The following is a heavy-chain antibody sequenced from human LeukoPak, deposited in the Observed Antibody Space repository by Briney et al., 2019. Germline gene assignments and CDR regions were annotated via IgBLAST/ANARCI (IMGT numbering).Heavy chain of an antibody. D-gene: IGHD3-16*01. CDR1: GGSFSGYY. CDR3: ARVGSYAFDY. V-gene: IGHV4-34*01. Sequence: SETLSLTCAVYGGSFSGYYWSWIRQPPGKGLEWIGEINHSGSTNYNPSLKSRVTISVDTSKNQFSLKLSSETAADTAVYYCARVGSYAFDYWGQGTLVTVSS. CDR2: INHSGST. J-gene: IGHJ4*02.